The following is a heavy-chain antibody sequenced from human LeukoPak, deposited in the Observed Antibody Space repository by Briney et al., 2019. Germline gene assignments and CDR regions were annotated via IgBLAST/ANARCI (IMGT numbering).Heavy chain of an antibody. CDR2: IKHSGST. D-gene: IGHD2-2*01. J-gene: IGHJ4*02. CDR3: AREAPLGYYSSTSCYEDY. V-gene: IGHV4-34*01. Sequence: SETLSLTRAVYGGSFSGYYWSWIRPPPGKGLEWCGDIKHSGSTNYHLSLKSRVTISVDTTTNEFSQKVSFRPAAHPAVYYCAREAPLGYYSSTSCYEDYWRQGTLATVSS. CDR1: GGSFSGYY.